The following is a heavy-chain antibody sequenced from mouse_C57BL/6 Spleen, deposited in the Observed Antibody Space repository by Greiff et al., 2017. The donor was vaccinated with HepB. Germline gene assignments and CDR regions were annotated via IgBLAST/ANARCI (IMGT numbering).Heavy chain of an antibody. J-gene: IGHJ2*01. V-gene: IGHV5-6*01. D-gene: IGHD2-4*01. CDR1: GFTFSSYG. CDR3: ARHDPDDDDFDY. Sequence: EVKLVESGGDLVKPGGSLKLSCAASGFTFSSYGMSWVRQTPDKRLEWVATISSGGSYTYYPDSVKGRCTISRDNAKNTLYLQMSSLKSEDTAMYYCARHDPDDDDFDYWGQGTTLTVSS. CDR2: ISSGGSYT.